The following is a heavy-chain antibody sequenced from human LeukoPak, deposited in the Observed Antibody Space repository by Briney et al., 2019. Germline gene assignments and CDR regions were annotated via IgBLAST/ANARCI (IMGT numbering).Heavy chain of an antibody. J-gene: IGHJ3*01. CDR2: VSGYNGNT. D-gene: IGHD2-2*01. CDR3: ARSGFRTSSSCYRESDGLDF. Sequence: GASVKVSCKASGYNFISYGVSWVRQAPGQGLEWMGWVSGYNGNTNYAQKMEYRVIMTTDPATSTAYMELRDLRSGDTAVYYCARSGFRTSSSCYRESDGLDFWGQGTMVTVSS. V-gene: IGHV1-18*01. CDR1: GYNFISYG.